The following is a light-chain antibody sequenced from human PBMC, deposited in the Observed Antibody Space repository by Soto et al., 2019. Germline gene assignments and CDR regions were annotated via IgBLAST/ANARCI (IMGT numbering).Light chain of an antibody. CDR3: QQYKNWRA. CDR1: QSISSY. J-gene: IGKJ1*01. CDR2: AAS. Sequence: DIQMTQSPSSLSASVGDRVTITCRASQSISSYLNWYQQKPGKAPKLLIYAASSLQSGVPSRFSGSGSGTDFTLTISSLQPEDFAVYYCQQYKNWRAFGQGTKVDIK. V-gene: IGKV1-39*01.